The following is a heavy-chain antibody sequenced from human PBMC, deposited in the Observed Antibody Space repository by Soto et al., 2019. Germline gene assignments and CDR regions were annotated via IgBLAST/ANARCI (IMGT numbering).Heavy chain of an antibody. CDR3: ARRVAVAGFYYFDY. D-gene: IGHD6-19*01. Sequence: PSETLSLTCTVSGGSISSGGYYWSWIRQHPGKGLEWIGYIYYSGSTYYNPSLKSRVTISVDTSKNQFSLKLSSVTAADTAVYYCARRVAVAGFYYFDYWGQGTLVTVSS. CDR1: GGSISSGGYY. V-gene: IGHV4-31*02. CDR2: IYYSGST. J-gene: IGHJ4*02.